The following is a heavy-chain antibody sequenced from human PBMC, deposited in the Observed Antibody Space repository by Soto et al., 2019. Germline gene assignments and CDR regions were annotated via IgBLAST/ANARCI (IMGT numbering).Heavy chain of an antibody. J-gene: IGHJ4*02. Sequence: PGGSLRLSCTASGFTFSTYWMTWLRQAPGKGLEWVAHISPDGHDRLYVDSVSGRFTVSRGNTENSLYLQMNFLRVEDTAVYYCANPSRDTSPDFWGRGPLVTVSS. V-gene: IGHV3-7*01. D-gene: IGHD3-10*01. CDR3: ANPSRDTSPDF. CDR1: GFTFSTYW. CDR2: ISPDGHDR.